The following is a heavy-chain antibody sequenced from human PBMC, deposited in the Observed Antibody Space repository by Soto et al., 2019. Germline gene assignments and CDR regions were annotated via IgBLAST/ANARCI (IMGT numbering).Heavy chain of an antibody. J-gene: IGHJ6*02. D-gene: IGHD3-10*01. CDR1: GFFISSGNY. V-gene: IGHV4-38-2*01. CDR2: ISYSGST. CDR3: SRRYSFGSGKYGVDV. Sequence: PSETLSLTCAVSGFFISSGNYWGWIRQPPGKGLEWIGTISYSGSTYYHPSLNGRVIISVDTSKNQFSLKLSSLTAADTAVYYCSRRYSFGSGKYGVDVWGQGTMVTVSS.